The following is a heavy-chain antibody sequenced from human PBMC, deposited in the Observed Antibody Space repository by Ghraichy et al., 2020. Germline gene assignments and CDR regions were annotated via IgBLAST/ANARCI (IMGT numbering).Heavy chain of an antibody. J-gene: IGHJ3*02. Sequence: GGSLRLSCAASGLILGRYWITWVLQPPGKGLEWVANINQDGREKYYVGSVRGRFTISRDNAKNSLYLQMNNLSAEDTAVYYCSSGDTFDIWGRGTMFTVSS. D-gene: IGHD3-10*01. CDR1: GLILGRYW. CDR2: INQDGREK. CDR3: SSGDTFDI. V-gene: IGHV3-7*03.